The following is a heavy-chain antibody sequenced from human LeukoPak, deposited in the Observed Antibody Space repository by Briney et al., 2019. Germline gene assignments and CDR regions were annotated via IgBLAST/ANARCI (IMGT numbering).Heavy chain of an antibody. CDR1: GGSISSFY. Sequence: TSETLSLTCTVSGGSISSFYWTWIRQPPGKGLEWIGYIYYSGSTNYNPSLKSRVTISVDTSKNQFSLKLSSVTAADTAVYYRARLRYCGGDCYHFDYWGQGTLVTVSS. D-gene: IGHD2-21*01. J-gene: IGHJ4*02. V-gene: IGHV4-59*13. CDR3: ARLRYCGGDCYHFDY. CDR2: IYYSGST.